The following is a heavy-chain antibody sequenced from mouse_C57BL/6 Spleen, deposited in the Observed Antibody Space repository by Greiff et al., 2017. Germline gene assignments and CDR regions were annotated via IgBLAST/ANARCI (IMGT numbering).Heavy chain of an antibody. J-gene: IGHJ2*01. CDR1: GYTFTSYW. D-gene: IGHD2-5*01. Sequence: VQLQQPGAELVKPGASVKLSCKASGYTFTSYWMHWVKQRPGQGLEWIGMIHPNSGSTNYNEKFKSKATLTVDKSSSTAYMQLSSLTSEDSAVYYCAAYYSNYGVDYWGQGTTLTVSS. CDR3: AAYYSNYGVDY. CDR2: IHPNSGST. V-gene: IGHV1-64*01.